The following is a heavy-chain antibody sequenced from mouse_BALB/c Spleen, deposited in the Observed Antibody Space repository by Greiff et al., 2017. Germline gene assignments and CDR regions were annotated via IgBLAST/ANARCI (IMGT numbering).Heavy chain of an antibody. J-gene: IGHJ3*01. Sequence: EVKLVESGPSLVKPSQTLSLTCSVTGDSITSGYWNWIRKFPGNKLEYMGYISYSGSTYYNPSLKSRISITRDTSKNKYYLQLNSVTTEDTATYYCARYNDYDRGGFAYWGQGTLVTVSA. CDR1: GDSITSGY. D-gene: IGHD2-4*01. CDR3: ARYNDYDRGGFAY. CDR2: ISYSGST. V-gene: IGHV3-8*02.